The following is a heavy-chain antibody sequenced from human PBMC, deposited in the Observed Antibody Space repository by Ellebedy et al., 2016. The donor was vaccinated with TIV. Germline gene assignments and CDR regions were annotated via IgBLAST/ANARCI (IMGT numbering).Heavy chain of an antibody. CDR1: GFTFSGYW. CDR2: INSDGSST. J-gene: IGHJ6*02. D-gene: IGHD1-26*01. CDR3: ARDPPQTISGSYRHLYYYYGMDV. Sequence: GESLKISCAASGFTFSGYWMHWVRQAPGKGLVWVSRINSDGSSTSYADSVKGRFTISRDNAKNTLYLQMNSLRAEDTAVYYCARDPPQTISGSYRHLYYYYGMDVWGQGTTVTVSS. V-gene: IGHV3-74*01.